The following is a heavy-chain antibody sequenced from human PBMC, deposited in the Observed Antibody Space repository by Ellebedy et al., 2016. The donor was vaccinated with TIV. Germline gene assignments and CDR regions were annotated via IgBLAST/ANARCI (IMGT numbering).Heavy chain of an antibody. V-gene: IGHV3-7*01. Sequence: GESLKISSVASGFTFGSHYMSWVRQAPGKGLECVAKVHPHGGQKYYVDSVKGRFTISRDNAKNALYLEINSLRVEDTAVYYCAKEESWRLDYWGQGTLVTVSS. CDR2: VHPHGGQK. CDR3: AKEESWRLDY. CDR1: GFTFGSHY. D-gene: IGHD3-10*01. J-gene: IGHJ4*02.